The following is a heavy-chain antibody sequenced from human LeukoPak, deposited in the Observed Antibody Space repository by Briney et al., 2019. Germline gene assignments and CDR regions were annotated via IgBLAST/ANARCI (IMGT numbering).Heavy chain of an antibody. CDR2: INHSGST. CDR3: AREGGYGQAFDY. Sequence: SETLSLTCAVYGGSFSGYYWSWIRQPPGKGLEWIGEINHSGSTNYNPSLKSRVTISVDTSKNQFSPKLSSVTAADTAVYYCAREGGYGQAFDYWGQGTLVTVSS. CDR1: GGSFSGYY. J-gene: IGHJ4*02. D-gene: IGHD4-17*01. V-gene: IGHV4-34*01.